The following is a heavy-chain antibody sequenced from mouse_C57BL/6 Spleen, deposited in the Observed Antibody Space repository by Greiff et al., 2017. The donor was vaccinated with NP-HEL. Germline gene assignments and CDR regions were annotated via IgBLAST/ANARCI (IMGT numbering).Heavy chain of an antibody. CDR2: ISSGGDYI. V-gene: IGHV5-9-1*02. CDR3: TRGGMVPFAY. Sequence: EVKVEESGEGLVKPGGSLKLSCAASGFTFSSYAMSWVRQTPEKRLEWVAYISSGGDYIYYADTVKGRFTISRDNARNTLYLQMSSLKSEDTAMYYCTRGGMVPFAYWGQGTLVTVSA. D-gene: IGHD2-3*01. J-gene: IGHJ3*01. CDR1: GFTFSSYA.